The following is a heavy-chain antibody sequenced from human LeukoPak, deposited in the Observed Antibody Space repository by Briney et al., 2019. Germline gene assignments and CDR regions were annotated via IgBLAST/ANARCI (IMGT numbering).Heavy chain of an antibody. CDR1: GFTFGTYT. D-gene: IGHD2-21*01. Sequence: SGGSLRLSCAASGFTFGTYTMSWVRQVPGQGLGWVAGISADGARTYYAGSVQGRFTNSRDNANNMLNLQLSALRADDAAVYYCAKDRGGLPHPIWFDSWGQGTMVAVSS. J-gene: IGHJ5*01. CDR2: ISADGART. CDR3: AKDRGGLPHPIWFDS. V-gene: IGHV3-23*01.